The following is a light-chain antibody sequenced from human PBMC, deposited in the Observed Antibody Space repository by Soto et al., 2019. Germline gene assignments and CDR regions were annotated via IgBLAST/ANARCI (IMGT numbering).Light chain of an antibody. V-gene: IGLV7-43*01. CDR1: TGAVTSGFY. CDR3: LLYIGGGWV. Sequence: QSVVTQEPSLTVSPGGTVTLTCASSTGAVTSGFYPNWFQQKPGQAPRALIYSTSNKYSWTPARFSGSLLGGKAALTLSGVQPEDEAEYYCLLYIGGGWVFGGGTKLTVL. CDR2: STS. J-gene: IGLJ3*02.